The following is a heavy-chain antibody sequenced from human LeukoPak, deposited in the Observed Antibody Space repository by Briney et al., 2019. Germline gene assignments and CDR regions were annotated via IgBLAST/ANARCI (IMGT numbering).Heavy chain of an antibody. J-gene: IGHJ3*02. Sequence: ASVKESCKASGYTFTNDGISWVRQAPGQGLEWMGWIGTKSGNTNYAPSFQARVTLTTDTSSTTAYMELRSLTSDDTAAYYCARTPLGKMHAFDIWGQGTIVTVSS. CDR2: IGTKSGNT. D-gene: IGHD7-27*01. CDR3: ARTPLGKMHAFDI. V-gene: IGHV1-18*01. CDR1: GYTFTNDG.